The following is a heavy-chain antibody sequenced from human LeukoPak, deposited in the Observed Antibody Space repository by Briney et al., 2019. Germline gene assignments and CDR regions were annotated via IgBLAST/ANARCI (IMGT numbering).Heavy chain of an antibody. V-gene: IGHV4-38-2*01. CDR1: GYTISSGYY. CDR2: IYHSGST. J-gene: IGHJ2*01. Sequence: PSETLSLTCAVSGYTISSGYYWGWIRQPPGKGLEWIGSIYHSGSTYYNPSLKSRVTISVDTSKNQFSLKLSSVTAADTAVYYCARLSYYDFWSGYYTAYFDLWGRGTLVTVSS. CDR3: ARLSYYDFWSGYYTAYFDL. D-gene: IGHD3-3*01.